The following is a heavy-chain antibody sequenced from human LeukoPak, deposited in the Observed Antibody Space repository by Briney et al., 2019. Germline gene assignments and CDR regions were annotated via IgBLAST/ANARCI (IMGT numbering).Heavy chain of an antibody. Sequence: GGSLRLSCAASGFTVSSNYMSWVRQAPGKGLEWVSVIYSGGSTYYADSVKGRFTISRDNSKNTLYLQMNSLRAEDTAVYYCARENWNYAAIDYWGQGTLVTVSS. J-gene: IGHJ4*02. CDR2: IYSGGST. V-gene: IGHV3-53*01. CDR1: GFTVSSNY. D-gene: IGHD1-7*01. CDR3: ARENWNYAAIDY.